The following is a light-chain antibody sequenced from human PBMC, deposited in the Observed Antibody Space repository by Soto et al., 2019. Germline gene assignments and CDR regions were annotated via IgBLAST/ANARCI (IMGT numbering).Light chain of an antibody. CDR2: DVT. Sequence: QSALAQPRSVSGSPGQSVTSSCTGTSSDVGAYDFVSWYQQLPGKAPKLIIFDVTKRTSGVPDRFSGSKSGNSASLTISGLQAEDEAYYFCCSYAGSYALGVFGGGTKLTVL. J-gene: IGLJ3*02. CDR1: SSDVGAYDF. CDR3: CSYAGSYALGV. V-gene: IGLV2-11*01.